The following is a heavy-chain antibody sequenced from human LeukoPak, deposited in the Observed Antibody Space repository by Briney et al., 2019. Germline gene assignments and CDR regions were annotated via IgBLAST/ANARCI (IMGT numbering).Heavy chain of an antibody. Sequence: PGGSRPFPPASSGFTLSSNYSSWVRPASGEGLEWVSVIYSGGTTLQPLPLESRYNISRDNSKNTLYLQMNTLRAEDTAVYYCARLYSSSLYLDYWGQ. CDR3: ARLYSSSLYLDY. J-gene: IGHJ4*02. D-gene: IGHD6-13*01. V-gene: IGHV3-53*01. CDR2: IYSGGTT. CDR1: GFTLSSNY.